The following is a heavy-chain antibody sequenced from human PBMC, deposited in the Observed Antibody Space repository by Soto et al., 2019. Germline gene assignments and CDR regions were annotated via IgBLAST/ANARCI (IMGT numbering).Heavy chain of an antibody. V-gene: IGHV1-2*02. CDR1: GYTFINYY. CDR2: INPKSGAT. J-gene: IGHJ4*02. D-gene: IGHD5-18*01. Sequence: QVQLVQSGAEVKKPGASVKVSCKASGYTFINYYIHWVRQAPGQRLEWMGWINPKSGATHYTPTFQGRVTMTGDTSINTAYMELTWLTSTATAVYSCARVVETAAVPLDYWGQGTQVTVSS. CDR3: ARVVETAAVPLDY.